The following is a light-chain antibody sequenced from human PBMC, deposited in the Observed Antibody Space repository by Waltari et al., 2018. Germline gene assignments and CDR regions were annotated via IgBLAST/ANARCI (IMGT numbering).Light chain of an antibody. CDR3: SLYTSSSTLYV. Sequence: QSALTQPASVSGSPGQSITISCTAATSDVAGHNYASWYQHHPGKAPKLMIYDVSNRPSGISYRFSGSKSGNTASLTISGLQAEDEADYYCSLYTSSSTLYVFGTGTKVTVL. V-gene: IGLV2-14*03. CDR1: TSDVAGHNY. CDR2: DVS. J-gene: IGLJ1*01.